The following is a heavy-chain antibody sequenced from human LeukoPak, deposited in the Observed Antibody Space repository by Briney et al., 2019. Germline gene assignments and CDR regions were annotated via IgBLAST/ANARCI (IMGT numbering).Heavy chain of an antibody. V-gene: IGHV1-69*05. Sequence: ASVKVSCKASGGTFSSYAVSWVRQAPGQGLEWMGGIIPIFGTANYAQKFQGRVTITTDESTSTAYMELSSLRSEDTAVYYCARGRIQYWGRFDYWGQGTLVTVSS. CDR2: IIPIFGTA. CDR3: ARGRIQYWGRFDY. CDR1: GGTFSSYA. D-gene: IGHD2-8*02. J-gene: IGHJ4*02.